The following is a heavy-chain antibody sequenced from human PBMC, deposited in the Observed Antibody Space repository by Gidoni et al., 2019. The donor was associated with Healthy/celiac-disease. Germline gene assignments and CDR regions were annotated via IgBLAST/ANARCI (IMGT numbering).Heavy chain of an antibody. CDR1: GGTFSSYA. CDR2: IIPIFGTA. V-gene: IGHV1-69*06. Sequence: QVQLVQSGAEVKKPGSSVMVSCKASGGTFSSYAISWVRQAPRQGLEWMGGIIPIFGTANYAQKFQGRVTITADKSTSTAYMELSSLRSEDTAVYYCARVAAAGPYYYMDVWGKGTTVTVSS. CDR3: ARVAAAGPYYYMDV. J-gene: IGHJ6*03. D-gene: IGHD6-13*01.